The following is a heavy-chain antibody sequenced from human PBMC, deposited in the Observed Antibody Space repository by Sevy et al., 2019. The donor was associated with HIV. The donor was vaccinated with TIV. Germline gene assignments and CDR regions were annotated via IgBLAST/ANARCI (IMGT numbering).Heavy chain of an antibody. V-gene: IGHV3-23*01. CDR1: GFTFSIYA. CDR2: ISITGGST. D-gene: IGHD3-10*01. CDR3: AKDRVSGTYYTGDFDY. J-gene: IGHJ4*02. Sequence: GGSLRLSCAASGFTFSIYAMSWVREAPGKGLEWVSVISITGGSTYYPDSVKGRFTMSRDNSKHTFFLQMNTLRADDTAVYYCAKDRVSGTYYTGDFDYWGQGTLVTVSS.